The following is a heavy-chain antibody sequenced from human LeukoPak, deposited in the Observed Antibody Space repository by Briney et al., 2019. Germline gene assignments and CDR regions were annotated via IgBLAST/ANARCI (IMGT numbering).Heavy chain of an antibody. J-gene: IGHJ1*01. CDR3: ARDPTPVEAAYFQH. V-gene: IGHV3-30*03. Sequence: GGSLRLSCAASGFTFSSYGMHWVRQAPGKGLEWVAVISYDGSNKYYADSVKGRFTISRDNSKNTLYLQMNSLRAEDTAVYYCARDPTPVEAAYFQHWGQGTLVTVSS. D-gene: IGHD6-25*01. CDR1: GFTFSSYG. CDR2: ISYDGSNK.